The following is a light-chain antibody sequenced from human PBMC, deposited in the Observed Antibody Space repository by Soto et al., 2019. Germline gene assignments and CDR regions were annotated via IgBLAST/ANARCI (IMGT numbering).Light chain of an antibody. V-gene: IGLV1-44*01. CDR1: NSNIGTNT. CDR3: AAWDDSLGAYV. CDR2: TNN. Sequence: QSVLTQPPSASATPGQRVTISCSGSNSNIGTNTVNWYQQFPGTAPTPLIYTNNQRPSGVPQRFSGSKTGTSASLAIGGLQSEDGADYYCAAWDDSLGAYVFGTGTKVTVL. J-gene: IGLJ1*01.